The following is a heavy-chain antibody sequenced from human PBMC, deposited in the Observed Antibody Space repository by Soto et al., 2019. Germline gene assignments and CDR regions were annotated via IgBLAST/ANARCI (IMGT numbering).Heavy chain of an antibody. Sequence: GASVKVSCKASGYTFTSYGISWVRQALGQGLEWMGWISAYNGNTNYAQKLQGRVTMTTDTSTSTAYTELRSLRSDDTAVYYCARSLYDSSGYYFDPWGQGTLVTVSS. CDR1: GYTFTSYG. CDR2: ISAYNGNT. J-gene: IGHJ5*02. CDR3: ARSLYDSSGYYFDP. V-gene: IGHV1-18*01. D-gene: IGHD3-22*01.